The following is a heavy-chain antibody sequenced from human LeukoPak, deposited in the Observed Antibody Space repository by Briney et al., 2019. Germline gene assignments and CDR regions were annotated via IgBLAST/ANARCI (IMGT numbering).Heavy chain of an antibody. CDR3: TSPEGGTYYFDY. D-gene: IGHD1-26*01. Sequence: LRLSCAGSGFMFGEYCISWVRQAPGKGVEWVGFIRIKTYGGTPQYAASVTGTLTISRDHSISSAYLQMNNLKTEDTAVYFCTSPEGGTYYFDYWGQGTLVTVSS. J-gene: IGHJ4*02. V-gene: IGHV3-49*04. CDR2: IRIKTYGGTP. CDR1: GFMFGEYC.